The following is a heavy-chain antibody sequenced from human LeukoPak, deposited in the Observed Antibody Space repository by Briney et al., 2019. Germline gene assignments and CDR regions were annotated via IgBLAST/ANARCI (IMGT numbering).Heavy chain of an antibody. CDR3: ARGDCSGGSCFYYYYYYGMDV. CDR1: GYTLTSYD. CDR2: MNPNSGNT. D-gene: IGHD2-15*01. V-gene: IGHV1-8*01. J-gene: IGHJ6*02. Sequence: ASVKVSCKASGYTLTSYDINWVRQATGEGLEWMGWMNPNSGNTGYAQKFQGRVTMTRNTSISTAYMELSSLRSEDTAVYYCARGDCSGGSCFYYYYYYGMDVWGQGTTVTVSS.